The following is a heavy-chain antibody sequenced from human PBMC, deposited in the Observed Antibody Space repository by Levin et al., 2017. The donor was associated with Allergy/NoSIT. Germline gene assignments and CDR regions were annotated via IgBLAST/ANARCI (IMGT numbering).Heavy chain of an antibody. CDR1: GFTFRTFW. CDR3: ARDHDGEDEYFDF. CDR2: IKQDGSDK. J-gene: IGHJ4*02. V-gene: IGHV3-7*01. Sequence: GGSLRLSCAASGFTFRTFWMSWVRQAPGKGPEWVANIKQDGSDKYYVDSVEGRFTVSRDNAKNSPYLQMNSLRVEDTAVYYCARDHDGEDEYFDFWGQGTLVTVSS. D-gene: IGHD3-10*01.